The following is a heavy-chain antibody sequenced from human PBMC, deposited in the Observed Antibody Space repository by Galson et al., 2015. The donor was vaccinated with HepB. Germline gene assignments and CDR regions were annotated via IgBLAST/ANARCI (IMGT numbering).Heavy chain of an antibody. CDR2: IKSKTDGGTT. Sequence: SLRLSCAASGFTFSNAWMSWVRQAPGKGLEWVGRIKSKTDGGTTDYAAPVKGRFTISRDDSKNTLYLQMNSLKTEDTAVYYCTTDHLPWYQLLLDYIDVWGKGTTVTVSS. CDR1: GFTFSNAW. D-gene: IGHD2-2*01. CDR3: TTDHLPWYQLLLDYIDV. J-gene: IGHJ6*03. V-gene: IGHV3-15*01.